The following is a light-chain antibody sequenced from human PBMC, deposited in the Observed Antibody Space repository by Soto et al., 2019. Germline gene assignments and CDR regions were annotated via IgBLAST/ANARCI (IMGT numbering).Light chain of an antibody. CDR1: QSFRGL. CDR2: DAY. V-gene: IGKV3-11*01. J-gene: IGKJ5*01. CDR3: QQRHMWPTT. Sequence: EVVLTQSPVTLSLSPGERATLSCRASQSFRGLLAWYQQKPGQAPRLLIYDAYSRATGIPPRFSGSGSGTDFTLTISSLQPEDSAVYYCQQRHMWPTTLGQGTRLEIK.